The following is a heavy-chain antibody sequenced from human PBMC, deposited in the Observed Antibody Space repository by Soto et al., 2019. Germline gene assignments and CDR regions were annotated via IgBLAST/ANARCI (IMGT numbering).Heavy chain of an antibody. D-gene: IGHD6-19*01. J-gene: IGHJ4*02. V-gene: IGHV3-23*01. CDR1: GFTFSSYA. Sequence: GGSLRLSCAASGFTFSSYAMSWVRQAPGKGLEWVSAISGSGGSTYYADSVKGRFTISRDNSKNTLYLQMNSLRAEDTAVYYCAKDPRGGVAVAGTFRYWGQGTLVTVSS. CDR2: ISGSGGST. CDR3: AKDPRGGVAVAGTFRY.